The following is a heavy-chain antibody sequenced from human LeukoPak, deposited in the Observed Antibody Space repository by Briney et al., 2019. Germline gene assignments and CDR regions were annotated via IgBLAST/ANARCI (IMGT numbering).Heavy chain of an antibody. D-gene: IGHD3/OR15-3a*01. CDR3: ARGRVGLLDL. V-gene: IGHV1-8*01. J-gene: IGHJ3*01. CDR1: GYTLTKND. CDR2: VNVSRGTT. Sequence: GASVKVSCKPSGYTLTKNDIQWVRQAAGQGREGMGWVNVSRGTTGYAQNFGGRLTLTTKTAHRVSLMDLSSLTSDATAVYFCARGRVGLLDLWAQGPMVPVSS.